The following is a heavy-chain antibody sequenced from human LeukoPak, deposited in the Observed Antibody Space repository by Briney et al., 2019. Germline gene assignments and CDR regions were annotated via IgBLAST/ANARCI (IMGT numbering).Heavy chain of an antibody. J-gene: IGHJ5*02. CDR2: VDPDDGQR. CDR3: AAVSGHYTLLDA. V-gene: IGHV1-24*01. D-gene: IGHD4-11*01. CDR1: GYTLNDIS. Sequence: ASVKVSCKISGYTLNDISVHWVRQPPGKGLEWMGGVDPDDGQRVYAQRFQGRVTMTEDTSTNTAYMELSRLRSEDTAAYFCAAVSGHYTLLDAWGQGALVTVST.